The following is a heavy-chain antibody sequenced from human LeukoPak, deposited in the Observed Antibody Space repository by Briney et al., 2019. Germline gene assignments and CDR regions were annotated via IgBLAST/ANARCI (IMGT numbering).Heavy chain of an antibody. CDR2: IYYSGST. CDR1: GGSISSYY. V-gene: IGHV4-59*01. D-gene: IGHD4-11*01. Sequence: SETLSLTCNVYGGSISSYYWSWIRQPPGKGLEWIGYIYYSGSTNYNPSLKSRVTISVDTSKNQFSLKLSSVTAADTAVYYCARERLGAFDIWGQGTMVTVSS. CDR3: ARERLGAFDI. J-gene: IGHJ3*02.